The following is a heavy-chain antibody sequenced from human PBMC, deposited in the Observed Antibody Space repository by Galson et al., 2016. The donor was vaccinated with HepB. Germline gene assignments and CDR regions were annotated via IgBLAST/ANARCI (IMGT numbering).Heavy chain of an antibody. CDR1: GFPFGSYM. D-gene: IGHD3-16*02. V-gene: IGHV3-74*01. J-gene: IGHJ4*02. Sequence: SLRLSCAASGFPFGSYMMHWVRHAPGKGLVWVTRINSDGSTTIYADSVKGRFTISRDNSKNTVYLQMNSLRAEDTAVYYCARLGRYTGWYSVYWGQGTLVTVSS. CDR3: ARLGRYTGWYSVY. CDR2: INSDGSTT.